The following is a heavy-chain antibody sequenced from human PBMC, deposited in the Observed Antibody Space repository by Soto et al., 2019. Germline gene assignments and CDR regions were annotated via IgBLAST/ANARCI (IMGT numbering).Heavy chain of an antibody. J-gene: IGHJ4*02. V-gene: IGHV1-69*01. D-gene: IGHD3-22*01. CDR2: IIPVFDTV. CDR3: ARGGSGYVWFNEF. Sequence: QVQLVQSGAEVREPGASVTVSCQASGYTFTDYYIHWVRQAPGQGLEWMGGIIPVFDTVYYAQKFQGRVTITADESTNTAYMELSSLRSEDTAMYYCARGGSGYVWFNEFWGQGTLVTVSS. CDR1: GYTFTDYY.